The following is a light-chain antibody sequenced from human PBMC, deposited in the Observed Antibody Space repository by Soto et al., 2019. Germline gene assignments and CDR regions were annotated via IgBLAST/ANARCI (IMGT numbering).Light chain of an antibody. V-gene: IGKV3-20*01. CDR1: QSVGSSY. CDR2: GAS. Sequence: EIVLTQSPGTLSLSPGERATLSCRASQSVGSSYLAWYRQRPGQAPRLLIYGASIRATGIPDRFSGSGSGTDFTLTISRLEPEDFAVYYCQQFGTSPSFGPGTTVDI. J-gene: IGKJ3*01. CDR3: QQFGTSPS.